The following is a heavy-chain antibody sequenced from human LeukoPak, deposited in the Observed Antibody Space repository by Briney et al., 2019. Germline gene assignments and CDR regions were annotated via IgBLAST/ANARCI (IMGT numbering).Heavy chain of an antibody. V-gene: IGHV3-20*04. CDR1: GFTFGGYG. J-gene: IGHJ4*02. Sequence: GGSLRLSCAASGFTFGGYGRSWVRQAPGKGLEWVAGINWNGGSTGYADSVKGRFTISRDNAKNSLCLQMNSLSAEDTAVYYCARVSPNTVTTHQYFDYWGQGTLVTVSS. CDR3: ARVSPNTVTTHQYFDY. D-gene: IGHD4-17*01. CDR2: INWNGGST.